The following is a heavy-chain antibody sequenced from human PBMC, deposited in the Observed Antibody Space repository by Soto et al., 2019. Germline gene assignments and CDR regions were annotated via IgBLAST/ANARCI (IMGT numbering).Heavy chain of an antibody. CDR1: GGSFGTNY. Sequence: SETLSLTCTISGGSFGTNYCCWIRKAPGKGLEWIGYTYHTGSTKYNPSLKSRASISVDTSKNQFSLTLNSAAAADTAVDDCATDSAGRGPFDPWGQGILVTVSS. J-gene: IGHJ5*02. V-gene: IGHV4-59*13. CDR2: TYHTGST. D-gene: IGHD3-10*01. CDR3: ATDSAGRGPFDP.